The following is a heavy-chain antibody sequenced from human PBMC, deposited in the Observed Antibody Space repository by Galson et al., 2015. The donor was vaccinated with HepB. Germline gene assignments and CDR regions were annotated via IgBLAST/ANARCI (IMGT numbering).Heavy chain of an antibody. CDR2: IKSKTDGGTT. V-gene: IGHV3-15*01. J-gene: IGHJ4*02. CDR1: GFTFSNAW. CDR3: TTDSIAVAGTPFDY. Sequence: SLRLSCAASGFTFSNAWMSWVRQAPGKGLEWVGRIKSKTDGGTTDYAAPVKGRFTISREDSKNTLYLQMNSLKTEDTAVYYCTTDSIAVAGTPFDYWGQGTLVTVSS. D-gene: IGHD6-19*01.